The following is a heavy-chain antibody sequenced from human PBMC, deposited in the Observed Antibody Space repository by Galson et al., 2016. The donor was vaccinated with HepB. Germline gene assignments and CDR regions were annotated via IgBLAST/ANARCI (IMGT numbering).Heavy chain of an antibody. D-gene: IGHD3-10*01. CDR1: GLNVTTNY. Sequence: SLRLSCAASGLNVTTNYMAWVRQAPGKGLKWVSVIYTEDNTYFAASVKGRFTISRDSSKNTVHLHMGSLKGEDTAVYYCARSAMTRGAPLGYFDYWGQGILVTVSS. J-gene: IGHJ4*02. CDR2: IYTEDNT. V-gene: IGHV3-53*01. CDR3: ARSAMTRGAPLGYFDY.